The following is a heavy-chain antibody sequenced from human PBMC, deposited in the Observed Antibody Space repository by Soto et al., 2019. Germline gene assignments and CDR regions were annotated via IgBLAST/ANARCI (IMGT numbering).Heavy chain of an antibody. Sequence: ASVKVSCKASGGTFSSYAISWVRQAPGQGLEWMGGIIPIFGTANYAQKFQGRVTITADESTSTAYMELSSLRSEDTAVYYCARVRMVRGVITPAYFDYWGQGTPVTVSS. J-gene: IGHJ4*02. V-gene: IGHV1-69*13. CDR3: ARVRMVRGVITPAYFDY. CDR1: GGTFSSYA. D-gene: IGHD3-10*01. CDR2: IIPIFGTA.